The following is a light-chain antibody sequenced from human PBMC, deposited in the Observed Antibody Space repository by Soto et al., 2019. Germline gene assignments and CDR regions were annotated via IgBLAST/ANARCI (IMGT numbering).Light chain of an antibody. CDR3: CSYSDSTTYV. CDR2: EGS. CDR1: SRDVGSYNL. J-gene: IGLJ1*01. Sequence: QSALTQPASVSGSPGQSITISCTGTSRDVGSYNLISWYQQHPDKAPKLIIYEGSKRPSGVSNRFSASKSDNTASLTISGLQAEDEAEYHCCSYSDSTTYVFGTGTKLTVL. V-gene: IGLV2-23*01.